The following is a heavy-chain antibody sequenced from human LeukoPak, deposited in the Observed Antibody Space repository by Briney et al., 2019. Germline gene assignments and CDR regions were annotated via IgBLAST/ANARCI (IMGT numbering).Heavy chain of an antibody. J-gene: IGHJ4*02. CDR1: RFTFSDHS. D-gene: IGHD3-22*01. V-gene: IGHV3-21*01. Sequence: GGSLRLSCTASRFTFSDHSMNWIRQAPGKGLEWVSSFGTRSTSIYHAGSVKGRFAISRDNAKNSLYLQMNSLRAEDTALYYCAREVSEGFDFWGQGTLVTVSS. CDR2: FGTRSTSI. CDR3: AREVSEGFDF.